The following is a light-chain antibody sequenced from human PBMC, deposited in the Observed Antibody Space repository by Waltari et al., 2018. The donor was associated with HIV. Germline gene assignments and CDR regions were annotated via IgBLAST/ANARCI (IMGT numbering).Light chain of an antibody. J-gene: IGKJ1*01. CDR2: LAS. CDR3: QQYYNTLWT. Sequence: DIVMTQSPDSLAVSLGERATINCKSSQSLLYSSNNKNFLVWSQQKPRQPPKLLIYLASIRASGVPDRFSASGSGTDFTRTINSLQAEDVAVYYCQQYYNTLWTFGQGTKVEIK. V-gene: IGKV4-1*01. CDR1: QSLLYSSNNKNF.